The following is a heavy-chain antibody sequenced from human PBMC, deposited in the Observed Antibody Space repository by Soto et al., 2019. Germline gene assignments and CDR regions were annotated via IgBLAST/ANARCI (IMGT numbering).Heavy chain of an antibody. CDR3: AKDGLSSGSFDY. CDR1: GFTFSSYW. Sequence: EVQLVESGGGLVQPGGSLRLSCAASGFTFSSYWMNWVRQAPGKGLEWVANIKPDGSGKYYADSVKGRCTLSRDNAKHSLYLQMNSLSAEDSAVYYCAKDGLSSGSFDYLGQGTLVTVSS. V-gene: IGHV3-7*01. CDR2: IKPDGSGK. D-gene: IGHD6-19*01. J-gene: IGHJ4*02.